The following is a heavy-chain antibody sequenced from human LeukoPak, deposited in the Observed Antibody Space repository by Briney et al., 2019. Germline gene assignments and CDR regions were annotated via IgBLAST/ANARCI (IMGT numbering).Heavy chain of an antibody. CDR2: ISSNGGST. J-gene: IGHJ5*02. V-gene: IGHV3-64*01. CDR1: GFTFSSYA. D-gene: IGHD3-16*01. CDR3: ARALPGLPTKGGRETWFDP. Sequence: GGSLRLSCAASGFTFSSYAMHWVRQAPGKGLEYVSAISSNGGSTYYANSVKGRFTISRDNSKNTLYLQMGSLIAEDMAVYYCARALPGLPTKGGRETWFDPWGQGTLVTVSS.